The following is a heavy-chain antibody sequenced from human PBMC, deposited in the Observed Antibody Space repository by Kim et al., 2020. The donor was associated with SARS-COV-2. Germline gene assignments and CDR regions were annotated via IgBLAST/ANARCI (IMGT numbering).Heavy chain of an antibody. CDR3: ARQGAHGSSWSYYFDY. V-gene: IGHV4-39*01. D-gene: IGHD6-13*01. CDR2: IYYSGST. Sequence: SETLSLTCTVSGGSISSSSYYWGWIRQPPGKGLEWIGSIYYSGSTYYNPSLKSRVTISVDTSKNQFSLKLSSVTAADTAVYYCARQGAHGSSWSYYFDYWGQGTLVTVSS. CDR1: GGSISSSSYY. J-gene: IGHJ4*02.